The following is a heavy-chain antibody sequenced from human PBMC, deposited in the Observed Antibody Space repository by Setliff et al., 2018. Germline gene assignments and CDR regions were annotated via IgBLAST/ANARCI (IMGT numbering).Heavy chain of an antibody. J-gene: IGHJ6*03. CDR2: IDPSGDT. Sequence: PSETLSLTCTVSGGSISSGSHYWTWIRQPTGKRLEWIGHIDPSGDTNYNPSLRSRVTISVDTVKNQFSLRLSSLTAADTAVYYCARAPDSGTYYNLYPYYNDVWGKGTTVTVSS. CDR1: GGSISSGSHY. V-gene: IGHV4-61*09. D-gene: IGHD1-26*01. CDR3: ARAPDSGTYYNLYPYYNDV.